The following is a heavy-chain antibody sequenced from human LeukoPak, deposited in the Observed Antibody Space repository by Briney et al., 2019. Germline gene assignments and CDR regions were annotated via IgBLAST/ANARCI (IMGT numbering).Heavy chain of an antibody. CDR2: ISYDGDNE. CDR3: ARGHPHGWELYLDY. D-gene: IGHD1-26*01. CDR1: GFTFGAYA. J-gene: IGHJ4*02. Sequence: GGSLRLSCAASGFTFGAYAMHWVRQSPGKGLEWVALISYDGDNEWYADSVKGRFTVSRDNSKNTLYLQMNSLRVEDTAVYYCARGHPHGWELYLDYWGQGTLVTVSS. V-gene: IGHV3-30*04.